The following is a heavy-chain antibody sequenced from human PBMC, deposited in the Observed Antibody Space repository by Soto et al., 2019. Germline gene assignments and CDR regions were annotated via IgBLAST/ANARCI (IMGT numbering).Heavy chain of an antibody. CDR2: INLDSGGA. CDR3: ARDVGGSSSYLGY. D-gene: IGHD6-6*01. J-gene: IGHJ4*02. CDR1: GYTFTGYY. Sequence: QVQLVQSGAEVKKPGASVKVSCKASGYTFTGYYIHWVRQAPGQGLESMGWINLDSGGATYEQKFQGRVTMTRDTSIRTAKMELNRLRSDDTATYYCARDVGGSSSYLGYWGQGTLVTVSS. V-gene: IGHV1-2*02.